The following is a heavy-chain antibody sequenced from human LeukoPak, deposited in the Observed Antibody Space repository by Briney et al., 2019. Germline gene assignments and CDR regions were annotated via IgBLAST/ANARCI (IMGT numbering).Heavy chain of an antibody. Sequence: SETLSLTCTVSGGSISSGSYYWSWIRQPAGKGLEWIGRIYTSGSTNYNPSLKSRVTISVDTSKNQFSLKLSSVTAADTAVYYCARMSTSWGYYFDYWGQGTLVTVSS. CDR1: GGSISSGSYY. J-gene: IGHJ4*02. V-gene: IGHV4-61*02. CDR3: ARMSTSWGYYFDY. D-gene: IGHD2-2*01. CDR2: IYTSGST.